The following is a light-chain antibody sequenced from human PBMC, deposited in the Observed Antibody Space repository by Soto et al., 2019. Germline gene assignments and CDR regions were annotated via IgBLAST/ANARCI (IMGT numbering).Light chain of an antibody. CDR3: TSYTGTNTLYVL. V-gene: IGLV2-11*01. J-gene: IGLJ2*01. CDR2: DVA. CDR1: GNDVGAYNY. Sequence: QSALTQPRSVSGSPGQSVTISCTGTGNDVGAYNYVSWYQQHPGRPPKLMIYDVARWPSGVPDRFSGSKSGNTASLTISGLQPEDEAYYYCTSYTGTNTLYVLFGGGTKVTVL.